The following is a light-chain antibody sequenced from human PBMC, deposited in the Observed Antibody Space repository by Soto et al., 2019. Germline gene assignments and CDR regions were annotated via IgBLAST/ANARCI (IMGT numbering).Light chain of an antibody. V-gene: IGKV3-20*01. CDR3: QHYDSLY. CDR1: QSVTSNY. Sequence: EVLMPTSQATLSVSPGSVSTLSFRASQSVTSNYLAWYQQKPGKATRLLIHGISNRATGVPDRFTGSGSGTDLTLTISRLEPEDFAVYYCQHYDSLYVGKGKRLAIK. J-gene: IGKJ5*01. CDR2: GIS.